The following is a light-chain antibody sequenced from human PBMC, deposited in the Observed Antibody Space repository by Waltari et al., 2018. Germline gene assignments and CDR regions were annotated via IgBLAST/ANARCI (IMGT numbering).Light chain of an antibody. V-gene: IGKV1-5*03. Sequence: DIQMTQSPSKLSASVGDRVNITCRASQSISTWLAWYQQKPGKAPKLLIYKASTLHSDGPSRFSRSGSGTECTLTISSLQPDDFATFYCQHYDDYPPTFGGGTKVEIK. CDR3: QHYDDYPPT. CDR2: KAS. J-gene: IGKJ4*01. CDR1: QSISTW.